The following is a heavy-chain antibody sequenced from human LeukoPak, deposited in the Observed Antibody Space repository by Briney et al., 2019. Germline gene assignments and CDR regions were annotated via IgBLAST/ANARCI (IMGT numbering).Heavy chain of an antibody. CDR1: GFTFSNYA. Sequence: GGSLRLSCAASGFTFSNYAMIWVRQAPGKGLEWVSAISGSGGSTYYADSVKGRFTISRDNSKNTLYLQMNSLRAEDTAVYYCAKNSQDYYDSSGYSGGSVGYWGQGTLVTVSS. J-gene: IGHJ4*02. D-gene: IGHD3-22*01. CDR2: ISGSGGST. V-gene: IGHV3-23*01. CDR3: AKNSQDYYDSSGYSGGSVGY.